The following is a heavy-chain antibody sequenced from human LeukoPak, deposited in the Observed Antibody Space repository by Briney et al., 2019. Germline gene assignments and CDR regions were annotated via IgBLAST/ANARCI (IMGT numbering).Heavy chain of an antibody. V-gene: IGHV4-4*02. Sequence: PSETLSLTCAVSGGSISSSNWWSWVRQPPGKGLEWIGEIYHSGSTNYNPSLKSRATISVDKSKNQFSLKLSSVTAADTAVYYCARDIDSGSSEFDYWGQGTLVTVSS. CDR3: ARDIDSGSSEFDY. CDR2: IYHSGST. CDR1: GGSISSSNW. J-gene: IGHJ4*02. D-gene: IGHD1-26*01.